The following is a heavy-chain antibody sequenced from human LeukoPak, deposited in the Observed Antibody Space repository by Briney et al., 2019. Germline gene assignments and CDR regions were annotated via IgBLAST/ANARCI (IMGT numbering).Heavy chain of an antibody. CDR3: ARHVPYYDILTGYYKSTWFDP. CDR2: IYYSGST. V-gene: IGHV4-39*01. D-gene: IGHD3-9*01. J-gene: IGHJ5*02. CDR1: GGSISSSSYY. Sequence: SETLSLTCTVSGGSISSSSYYWGWIRQPPGRGLEWIGSIYYSGSTHYNPSLKSRVTISVDTSKNQFSLKLSSVTAADTAVYYCARHVPYYDILTGYYKSTWFDPWGQGTLVTVSS.